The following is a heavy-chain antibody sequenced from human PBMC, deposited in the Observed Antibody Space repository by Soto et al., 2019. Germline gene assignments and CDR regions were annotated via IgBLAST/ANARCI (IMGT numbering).Heavy chain of an antibody. CDR1: GYTVTSYG. V-gene: IGHV1-18*01. Sequence: ASVKVSCKASGYTVTSYGISWVRQAPGQGLEWMGWISAYNGNTNYAQKLQGRVSMTTDTSTSTAYMELRRLRSDDTAVYYCGRYNGPKWDFMVVVAAIIGHWFVPCGHGTLLYVSS. D-gene: IGHD2-15*01. CDR3: GRYNGPKWDFMVVVAAIIGHWFVP. CDR2: ISAYNGNT. J-gene: IGHJ5*02.